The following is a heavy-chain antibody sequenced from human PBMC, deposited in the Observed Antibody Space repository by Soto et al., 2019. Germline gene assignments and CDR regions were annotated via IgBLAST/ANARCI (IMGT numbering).Heavy chain of an antibody. CDR2: INPNSGGT. D-gene: IGHD3-10*01. J-gene: IGHJ3*02. Sequence: ASVKVSCKASGYTFTGYYIHWVRQAPGQGLEWMGLINPNSGGTTYAQKFQGRVTLTRDTSMTTAYMELNRLRSDDTAMYYCATAGEFEPLEIWDLGTMVTVSS. V-gene: IGHV1-2*02. CDR1: GYTFTGYY. CDR3: ATAGEFEPLEI.